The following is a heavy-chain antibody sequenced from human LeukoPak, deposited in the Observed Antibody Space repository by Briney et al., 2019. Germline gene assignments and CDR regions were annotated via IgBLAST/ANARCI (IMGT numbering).Heavy chain of an antibody. CDR1: GGAIGASAYY. CDR2: IHDSGKT. CDR3: ARDWLGGSTGWYHDAFHV. Sequence: SETLSLTCNVSGGAIGASAYYWAWVRQLPGKRLEWIGSIHDSGKTYYKSSLQSRVTISVDTSKKQVSLRLTSVTAADTAVYYCARDWLGGSTGWYHDAFHVWGQGTVVAVSS. J-gene: IGHJ3*01. D-gene: IGHD6-19*01. V-gene: IGHV4-39*07.